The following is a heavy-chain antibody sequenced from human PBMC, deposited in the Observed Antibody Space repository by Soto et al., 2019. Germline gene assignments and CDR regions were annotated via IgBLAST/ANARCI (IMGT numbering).Heavy chain of an antibody. D-gene: IGHD6-19*01. Sequence: SETLSLTCAVYGGSFSGYYCSWIRQPPGKGLEWIGEINHSGSTNYNPSLKSRVTISVDTSKNQFSLKLSSVTAADTAVYYCARISSSGWYAVNQVLYYFDYWGQGTLVTVSS. CDR2: INHSGST. J-gene: IGHJ4*02. CDR1: GGSFSGYY. CDR3: ARISSSGWYAVNQVLYYFDY. V-gene: IGHV4-34*01.